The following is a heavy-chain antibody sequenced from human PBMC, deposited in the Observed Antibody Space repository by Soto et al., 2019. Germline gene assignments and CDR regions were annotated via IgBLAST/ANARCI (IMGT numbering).Heavy chain of an antibody. J-gene: IGHJ5*02. Sequence: SQTISLTCSVSGGTISGYYWTWIRQPAGKGLEWIGRIYSSGNTKYNPSLQSRVTMSPDTSNNQFSLRLTSVTAADTAVYYCARGQRFSDWFDPWAQG. CDR3: ARGQRFSDWFDP. CDR1: GGTISGYY. CDR2: IYSSGNT. D-gene: IGHD3-3*01. V-gene: IGHV4-4*07.